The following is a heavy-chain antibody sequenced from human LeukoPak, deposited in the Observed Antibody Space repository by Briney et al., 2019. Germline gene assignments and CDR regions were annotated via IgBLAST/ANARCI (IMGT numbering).Heavy chain of an antibody. V-gene: IGHV1-8*01. D-gene: IGHD1-14*01. CDR1: GYPFTKWE. CDR2: VHPDNGNT. J-gene: IGHJ5*02. CDR3: ATGPRNDP. Sequence: ASVKVSCKTSGYPFTKWEINWVRQAAGRGLEWLGWVHPDNGNTYYAQRLRGRVTMSRDTSTTTAYMELSGLRSNDTAVYFCATGPRNDPWGQGTLVTVSS.